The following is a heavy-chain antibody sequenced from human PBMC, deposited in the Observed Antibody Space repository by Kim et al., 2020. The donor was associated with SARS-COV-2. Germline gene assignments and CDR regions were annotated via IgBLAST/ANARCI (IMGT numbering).Heavy chain of an antibody. CDR3: ARSTYYDSSGYYNY. CDR2: ISAYNGNT. J-gene: IGHJ4*02. V-gene: IGHV1-18*04. Sequence: YGISWVRQAPGQGLEWMGWISAYNGNTNYAQKLQGRVTMTTDTSTSTAYMELRSLRSDDTAVYYCARSTYYDSSGYYNYWGQGTLVTVSS. D-gene: IGHD3-22*01. CDR1: YG.